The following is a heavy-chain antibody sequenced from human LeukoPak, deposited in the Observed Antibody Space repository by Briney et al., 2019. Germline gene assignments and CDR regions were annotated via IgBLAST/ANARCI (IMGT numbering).Heavy chain of an antibody. CDR1: GYSFTNYW. D-gene: IGHD4-11*01. CDR2: IYPGDSNT. Sequence: GESLKISCKASGYSFTNYWIGWVRQMPGKGLEWMGIIYPGDSNTKYSPSFQGQVTISADKSISTAYLQWSSLRASDTAMYYCARQGAVNYDNWFDPWGQGTLVTVSS. CDR3: ARQGAVNYDNWFDP. J-gene: IGHJ5*02. V-gene: IGHV5-51*01.